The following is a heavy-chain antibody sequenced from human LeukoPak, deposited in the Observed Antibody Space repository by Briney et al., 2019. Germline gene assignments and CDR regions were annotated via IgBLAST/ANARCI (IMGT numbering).Heavy chain of an antibody. J-gene: IGHJ4*02. CDR2: IYYSGST. V-gene: IGHV4-59*01. D-gene: IGHD6-19*01. CDR3: ASRSSGRRDGDDY. CDR1: GGSMNNYY. Sequence: SETLSLTCTVSGGSMNNYYWSWIRQPPGKGLEWIGFIYYSGSTNYNPSLKSRVTISVDTSKNQFSLKLSSVTAADTAVYYCASRSSGRRDGDDYWGQGTLVTVSS.